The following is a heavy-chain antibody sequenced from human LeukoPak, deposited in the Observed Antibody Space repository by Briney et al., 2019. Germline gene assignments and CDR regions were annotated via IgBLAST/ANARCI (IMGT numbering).Heavy chain of an antibody. CDR2: IYYSGST. Sequence: SQTLSLTCTVSGGSISSGDYYWRWIRQPPGKGLEWIGYIYYSGSTYYNPSLKSRVTISVDTSKNQFSLKLSSVTAADTAVYYCARVSGYSYGRVYFDYWSQGTLVTVSS. V-gene: IGHV4-30-4*01. CDR1: GGSISSGDYY. CDR3: ARVSGYSYGRVYFDY. J-gene: IGHJ4*02. D-gene: IGHD5-18*01.